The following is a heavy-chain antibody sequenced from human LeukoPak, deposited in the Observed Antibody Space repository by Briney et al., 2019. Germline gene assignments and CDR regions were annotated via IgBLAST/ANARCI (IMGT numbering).Heavy chain of an antibody. Sequence: SETLSLTCTVSGGSISSYYWSWIRQPAGKGLEWIGRIYTSGSTNYNPSLKSRVTISVDTSKNQFSLKLSSVTAADTAVYYCASSPYYYDSSGYYPKGPNWFDPWGQGTLVTVSS. J-gene: IGHJ5*02. CDR1: GGSISSYY. CDR2: IYTSGST. V-gene: IGHV4-4*07. CDR3: ASSPYYYDSSGYYPKGPNWFDP. D-gene: IGHD3-22*01.